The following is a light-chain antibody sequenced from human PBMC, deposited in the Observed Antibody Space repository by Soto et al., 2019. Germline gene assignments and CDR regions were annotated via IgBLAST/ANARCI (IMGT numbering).Light chain of an antibody. CDR3: SSSTTSSTLV. J-gene: IGLJ3*02. CDR2: EVN. CDR1: SSDIGRYNR. V-gene: IGLV2-18*02. Sequence: QSALTQPPSVSGSPGQSVTISCTGTSSDIGRYNRVSWYQQPPGAAPKLIIYEVNTRPSGVPDRFSGSKSGNTASLTITGLQAEDESDYFCSSSTTSSTLVFGGGTKLTVL.